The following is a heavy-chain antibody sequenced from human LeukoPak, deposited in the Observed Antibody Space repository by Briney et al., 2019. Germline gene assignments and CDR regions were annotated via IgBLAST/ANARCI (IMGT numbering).Heavy chain of an antibody. CDR3: ARGGSPFWKGPLGY. J-gene: IGHJ4*02. CDR2: ISSSSSYI. CDR1: GFTFSSYS. Sequence: GGSLRLSCAASGFTFSSYSMNWVRQAPGKGLEWVSSISSSSSYIYYADSVKGRFTISRDNAKNSLYLQMSSLRAEDTAVYYCARGGSPFWKGPLGYWGQGTLVTVSS. D-gene: IGHD1-1*01. V-gene: IGHV3-21*01.